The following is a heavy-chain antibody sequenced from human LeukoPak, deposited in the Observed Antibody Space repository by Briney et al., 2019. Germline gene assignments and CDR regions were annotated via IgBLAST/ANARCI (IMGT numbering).Heavy chain of an antibody. V-gene: IGHV4-34*01. CDR2: INHSGNT. CDR3: ARDHNYDSSGYFLYY. Sequence: GSLRLSCVASGFTFSSSAMSWVRQAPGKGLEWIGEINHSGNTNYNPSLKSRVTMSVDTSKNQFSLRLSSVTAADTAVYYCARDHNYDSSGYFLYYWGQGTLVTVSS. CDR1: GFTFSSSA. J-gene: IGHJ4*02. D-gene: IGHD3-22*01.